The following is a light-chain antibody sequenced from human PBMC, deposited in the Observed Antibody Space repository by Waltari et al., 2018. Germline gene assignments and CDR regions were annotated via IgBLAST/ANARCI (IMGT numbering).Light chain of an antibody. CDR1: QGISSY. Sequence: DIQLTQSPSFLSASVGNRVTITCRASQGISSYLAWYQQKPGKAPKLLIYADSTLQSGVPSRFSGSGSGTEFTLTISSLQPEDFVTYYCQQLNSYPWTFGQGTKVEIK. CDR3: QQLNSYPWT. V-gene: IGKV1-9*01. J-gene: IGKJ1*01. CDR2: ADS.